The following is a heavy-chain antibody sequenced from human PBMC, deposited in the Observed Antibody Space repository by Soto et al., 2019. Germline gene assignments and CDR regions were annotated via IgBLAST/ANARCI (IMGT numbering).Heavy chain of an antibody. Sequence: GGSLRLSCAASGFTFSSYGMHWVRQAPGKGLEWVAVISYDGSNKYYADSVKGRFTTSRDNSKNTLYLQMNSLRAEDTAVYYCAKDRATILKGYMDVWGKGTTVTVSS. D-gene: IGHD5-12*01. V-gene: IGHV3-30*18. CDR1: GFTFSSYG. CDR3: AKDRATILKGYMDV. J-gene: IGHJ6*03. CDR2: ISYDGSNK.